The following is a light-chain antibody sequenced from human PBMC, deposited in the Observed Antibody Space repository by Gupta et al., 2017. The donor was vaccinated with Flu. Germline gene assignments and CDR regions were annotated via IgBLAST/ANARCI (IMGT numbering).Light chain of an antibody. CDR2: EVT. CDR3: GSCDARPNPLL. V-gene: IGLV1-51*02. CDR1: STYIGGYNY. J-gene: IGLJ1*01. Sequence: TITCTAASTYIGGYNYVSWFQQLPGAVPKLLIYEVTNRPSGVPDRFSGSKSGTTASLAITGLQAGDEADYYCGSCDARPNPLLFGTGTRVTVL.